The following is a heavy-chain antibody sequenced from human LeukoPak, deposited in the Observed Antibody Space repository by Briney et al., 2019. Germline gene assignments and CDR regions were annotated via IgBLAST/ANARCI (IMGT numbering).Heavy chain of an antibody. V-gene: IGHV4-61*02. CDR2: IYTSGST. CDR1: GGSISSGSYY. D-gene: IGHD5-18*01. CDR3: ARDSSGVDTAIDI. J-gene: IGHJ3*02. Sequence: SETLSLTCTVSGGSISSGSYYWSWIRQPAGKGLEWIGRIYTSGSTNYNPSLKSRVTISVDTSKNQFSLKLSSVTAADTAVYYCARDSSGVDTAIDIWGQGTMVTVSS.